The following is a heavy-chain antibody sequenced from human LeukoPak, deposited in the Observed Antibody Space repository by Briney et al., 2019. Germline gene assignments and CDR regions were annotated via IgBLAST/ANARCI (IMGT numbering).Heavy chain of an antibody. D-gene: IGHD5-12*01. V-gene: IGHV3-33*01. Sequence: GGSLRLSCAASGFTFSSYGMHWVRQAPGKGLEWVAVIWYDGSNKYYADSMKGRFTISRDNSKNTLYLQMNSLRAEDTAVYYCARQGRDGYNSVDYWGQGTLVTVSS. CDR2: IWYDGSNK. J-gene: IGHJ4*02. CDR1: GFTFSSYG. CDR3: ARQGRDGYNSVDY.